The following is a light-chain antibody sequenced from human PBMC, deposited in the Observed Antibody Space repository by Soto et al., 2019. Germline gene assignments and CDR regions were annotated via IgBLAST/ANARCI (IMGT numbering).Light chain of an antibody. Sequence: DIVMTQSPDSLAVSLGERATINCKSSQSVLSSSNNKNFLAWYQQKPGQPPKLLIYWASTRESGVPDRFSGSGSGTDFTLTISSLQAEDVAVYYCQQYDRTPYTFGQGTKLEIK. CDR1: QSVLSSSNNKNF. V-gene: IGKV4-1*01. CDR2: WAS. J-gene: IGKJ2*01. CDR3: QQYDRTPYT.